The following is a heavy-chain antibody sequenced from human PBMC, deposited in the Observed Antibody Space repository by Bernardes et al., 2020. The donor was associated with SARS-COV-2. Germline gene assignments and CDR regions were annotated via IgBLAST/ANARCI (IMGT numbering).Heavy chain of an antibody. CDR2: ISWYSGRI. Sequence: GGSLRLSCAASGFTFNRYGMHWVRQAPGKGLEWVSIISWYSGRICHADSVKDRFTTFRDNAKNSQYRQMNSLRTEDTALYFCAKERILYDFSTGYYEAWGPGTLGTVYS. V-gene: IGHV3-9*01. D-gene: IGHD3-3*01. CDR3: AKERILYDFSTGYYEA. CDR1: GFTFNRYG. J-gene: IGHJ5*02.